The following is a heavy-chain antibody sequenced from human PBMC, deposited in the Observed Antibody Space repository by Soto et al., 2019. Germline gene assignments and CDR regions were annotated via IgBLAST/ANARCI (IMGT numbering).Heavy chain of an antibody. CDR1: GYTFTGYF. CDR3: AREGSGIAAAGTGIAVAGSGGYYYGMDV. Sequence: GASVKVSCKASGYTFTGYFMHWVRQAPGQGLEWMGWINPNSGGTNYAQKFQGWVTMTRDTSISTAYMELSRLRSDDTAVYYCAREGSGIAAAGTGIAVAGSGGYYYGMDVWGQGTTVTVSS. D-gene: IGHD6-13*01. J-gene: IGHJ6*02. CDR2: INPNSGGT. V-gene: IGHV1-2*04.